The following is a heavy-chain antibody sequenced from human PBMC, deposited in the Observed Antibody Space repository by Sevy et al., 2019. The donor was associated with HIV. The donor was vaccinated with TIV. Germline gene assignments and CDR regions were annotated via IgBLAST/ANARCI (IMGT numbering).Heavy chain of an antibody. CDR2: ISYDGNNR. CDR1: GFTFPIYS. CDR3: ARVAVEYCTNDCYHRFDH. Sequence: GGSLRLSCVASGFTFPIYSVVWVRRAPGKGLEWLTLISYDGNNRYYAYSVKGRFTISRDNSNNILYLQMTSLRVEDTALYFCARVAVEYCTNDCYHRFDHWGLGTLVTVSS. D-gene: IGHD2-8*01. J-gene: IGHJ4*02. V-gene: IGHV3-30*04.